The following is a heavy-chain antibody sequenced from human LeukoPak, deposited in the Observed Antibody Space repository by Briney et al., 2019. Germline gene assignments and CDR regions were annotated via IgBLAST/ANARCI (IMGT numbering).Heavy chain of an antibody. Sequence: GSLRLSCAASGFTFSSYGMHWVRQAPGKGLEWVAVIWYDGSNKYYADSVKGRFTISRDNSKNTLYLQMNSLRAEDTAVYYCAREIITFGGVIALDYWGQGTLVTVSS. V-gene: IGHV3-33*01. CDR3: AREIITFGGVIALDY. J-gene: IGHJ4*02. D-gene: IGHD3-16*02. CDR1: GFTFSSYG. CDR2: IWYDGSNK.